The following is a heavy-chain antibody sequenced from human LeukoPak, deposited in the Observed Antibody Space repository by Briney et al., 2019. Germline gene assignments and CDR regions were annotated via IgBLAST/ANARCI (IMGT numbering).Heavy chain of an antibody. CDR1: GYTFTSDG. J-gene: IGHJ4*02. V-gene: IGHV1-18*01. CDR3: ARDYRTGFDY. Sequence: GASVKVSCKASGYTFTSDGISWVRQAPGQGLEWLGWISTYNGNTHYAQKLQGRVTMTTDTSTTTAYMELRSLRSDDTAVYYCARDYRTGFDYWGQGTLVTVSS. CDR2: ISTYNGNT. D-gene: IGHD7-27*01.